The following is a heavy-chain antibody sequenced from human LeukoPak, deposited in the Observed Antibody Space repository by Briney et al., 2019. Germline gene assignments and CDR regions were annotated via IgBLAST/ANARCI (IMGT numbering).Heavy chain of an antibody. V-gene: IGHV3-7*01. CDR1: GFTFSGYW. CDR3: ARDPLGSGCYYDY. J-gene: IGHJ4*02. CDR2: INQGGSEK. Sequence: GGSLRLSCGASGFTFSGYWMSWVRQAPGKGLEWVANINQGGSEKNYVASVKGRLTISRDNAKNSLYLQMNSLRAEDTAVYFCARDPLGSGCYYDYWGQGTLVTVSS. D-gene: IGHD3-10*01.